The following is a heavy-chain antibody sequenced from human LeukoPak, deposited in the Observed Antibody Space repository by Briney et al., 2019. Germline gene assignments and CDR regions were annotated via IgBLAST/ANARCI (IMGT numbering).Heavy chain of an antibody. V-gene: IGHV3-30*02. J-gene: IGHJ4*02. D-gene: IGHD5-12*01. CDR2: IRYDGSNK. Sequence: PGGSLRLSCAASGFTFSSYGMHWVRQAPGKGLEGVAFIRYDGSNKYYADSVQGRFTISREHSKNPLYLQMNSLRAEDTAVYYCAKDLLVATIGGGYFDYWGQGTLVTVSS. CDR3: AKDLLVATIGGGYFDY. CDR1: GFTFSSYG.